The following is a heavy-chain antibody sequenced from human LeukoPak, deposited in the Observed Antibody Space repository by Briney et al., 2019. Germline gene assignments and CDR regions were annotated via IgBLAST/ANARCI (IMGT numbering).Heavy chain of an antibody. CDR1: GYSISSDYY. D-gene: IGHD6-13*01. J-gene: IGHJ5*01. V-gene: IGHV4-38-2*01. Sequence: SETLSLTCAASGYSISSDYYWCWIRQPPGKLQEWIGIIYNSGSTYYNPSLKSRVTISIDTSKNPFYLKLSRVTAEDPAVYYCASSGYGIYNWFDCWGQGTLVTVSS. CDR3: ASSGYGIYNWFDC. CDR2: IYNSGST.